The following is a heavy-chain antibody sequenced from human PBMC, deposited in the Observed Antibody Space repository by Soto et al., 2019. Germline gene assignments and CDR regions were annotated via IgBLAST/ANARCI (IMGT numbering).Heavy chain of an antibody. CDR1: GFTFSSYA. D-gene: IGHD6-13*01. V-gene: IGHV3-23*01. CDR3: AKERAAAGIYYYYGMDV. CDR2: ISGSGVST. Sequence: GGSLRLSCAASGFTFSSYAMSWVRQAPGKGLEWVSAISGSGVSTYYADSVKGRFTISRDNSKNTLYLQMNSLRAEDTAVYYCAKERAAAGIYYYYGMDVWGQGTTVTGFS. J-gene: IGHJ6*02.